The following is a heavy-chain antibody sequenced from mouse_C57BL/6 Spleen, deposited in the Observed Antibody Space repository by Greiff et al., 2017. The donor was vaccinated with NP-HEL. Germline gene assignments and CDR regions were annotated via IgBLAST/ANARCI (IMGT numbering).Heavy chain of an antibody. J-gene: IGHJ1*03. V-gene: IGHV1-22*01. CDR1: GYTFTDYN. D-gene: IGHD1-1*01. Sequence: EVQLQQSGPELVKPGASVKMSCKASGYTFTDYNMHWVKQSHGKSLEWIGYINPNNGGTSYNQKFKGKATLTVNKSSSTAYMELRSLTSEDSAVYYCARTWGPYYSGSSDWYCDVWGKGTTVTVSS. CDR3: ARTWGPYYSGSSDWYCDV. CDR2: INPNNGGT.